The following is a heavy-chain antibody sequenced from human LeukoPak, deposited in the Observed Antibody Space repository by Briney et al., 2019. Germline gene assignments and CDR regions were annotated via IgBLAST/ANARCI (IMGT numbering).Heavy chain of an antibody. CDR1: GYSISSGYY. D-gene: IGHD3-22*01. V-gene: IGHV4-38-2*02. Sequence: PSETLSLTCTVSGYSISSGYYWGWIRQPPGQGLEWIGSSYHSGSTYYNPSLKSRVTISVATSKNQFSLKLSSVTAADTAVYYCARDLGDSSGGNFFDYWGQGTLVTVSS. CDR2: SYHSGST. J-gene: IGHJ4*02. CDR3: ARDLGDSSGGNFFDY.